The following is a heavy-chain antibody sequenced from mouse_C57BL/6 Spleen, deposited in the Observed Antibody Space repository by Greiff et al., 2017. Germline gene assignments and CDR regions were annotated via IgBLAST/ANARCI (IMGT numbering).Heavy chain of an antibody. CDR1: GYAFSSSW. Sequence: VQRVESGPELVKPGASVKISCKASGYAFSSSWMNWVKQRPGKGLEWIGRIYPGDGDTNYNGKFKGKATLTADKSSSTAYMQLSSLTSEDSAVYFCARSGDYGSSFDVWGTGTTVTVSS. CDR3: ARSGDYGSSFDV. CDR2: IYPGDGDT. D-gene: IGHD1-1*01. V-gene: IGHV1-82*01. J-gene: IGHJ1*03.